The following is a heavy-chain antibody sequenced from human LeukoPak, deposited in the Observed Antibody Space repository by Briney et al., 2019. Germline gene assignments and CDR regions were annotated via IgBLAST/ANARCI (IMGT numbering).Heavy chain of an antibody. J-gene: IGHJ3*02. CDR3: ASDYGSGSYAFDI. CDR1: GYSFTSYD. Sequence: ASVKVSCKASGYSFTSYDINWVRQAIGLGLEWMGWINPNSGSTGYAQKFQGRVTISWNTSISTGYMELSRLRSEDTAVYYCASDYGSGSYAFDIWGQGTMVTVSS. V-gene: IGHV1-8*03. CDR2: INPNSGST. D-gene: IGHD3-10*01.